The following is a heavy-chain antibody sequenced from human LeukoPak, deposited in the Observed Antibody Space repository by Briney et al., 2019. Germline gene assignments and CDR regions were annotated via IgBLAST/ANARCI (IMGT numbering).Heavy chain of an antibody. Sequence: PGGSLRLSCAASGFTFSSYAMHWVRQAPGKGLEWVAVISYDGSNKYYADSVKGRFTISRDNSKNTLYLQMNSLRAEDTAVYYCATEGWLVRWGQGTLVTVSS. CDR2: ISYDGSNK. J-gene: IGHJ4*02. CDR1: GFTFSSYA. CDR3: ATEGWLVR. V-gene: IGHV3-30-3*01. D-gene: IGHD6-19*01.